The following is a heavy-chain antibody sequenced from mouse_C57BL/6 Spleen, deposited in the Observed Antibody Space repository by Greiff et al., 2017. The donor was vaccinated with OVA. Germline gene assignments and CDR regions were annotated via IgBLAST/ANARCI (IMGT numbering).Heavy chain of an antibody. CDR2: IRLKSDNYAT. CDR3: TLSYYGSSYPFAY. J-gene: IGHJ3*01. D-gene: IGHD1-1*01. CDR1: GFTFSNYW. V-gene: IGHV6-3*01. Sequence: DVQLVESGGGLVQPGGSMKLSCVASGFTFSNYWMNWVRQSPEKGLEWVAQIRLKSDNYATHYAESVKGRFTISRDDSKSSVYLQMNNLRAEDTGIYYCTLSYYGSSYPFAYWGQGTLVTVSA.